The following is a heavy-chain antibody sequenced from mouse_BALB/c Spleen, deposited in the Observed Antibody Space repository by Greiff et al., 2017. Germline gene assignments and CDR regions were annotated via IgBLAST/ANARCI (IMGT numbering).Heavy chain of an antibody. Sequence: EVQLKESGGGLVKPGGSLKLSCAASGFTFSSYAMSWVRQSPEKRLVWVAEISSGGSYTYYPDTVTGRFTISRDNAKNTLYLEMSSLRSEDTAMYYCARGPYDYHWYFDVWGAGTTVTVSS. CDR3: ARGPYDYHWYFDV. CDR1: GFTFSSYA. CDR2: ISSGGSYT. J-gene: IGHJ1*01. V-gene: IGHV5-9-4*01. D-gene: IGHD2-4*01.